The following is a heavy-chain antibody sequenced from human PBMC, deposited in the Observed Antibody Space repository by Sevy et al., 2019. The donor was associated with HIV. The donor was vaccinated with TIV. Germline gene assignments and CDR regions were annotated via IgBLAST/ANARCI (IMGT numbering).Heavy chain of an antibody. D-gene: IGHD2-8*01. Sequence: GGSLRLSCAASGFTLSKYSMSGVRQPPGKGLEWVSTLSFGCGEINYADSVKGRFTISTDNSKSSVYLQMNNLRPEDTAVYYCAREGCTKPHDYWGQGTLVTVSS. V-gene: IGHV3-23*01. J-gene: IGHJ4*02. CDR2: LSFGCGEI. CDR3: AREGCTKPHDY. CDR1: GFTLSKYS.